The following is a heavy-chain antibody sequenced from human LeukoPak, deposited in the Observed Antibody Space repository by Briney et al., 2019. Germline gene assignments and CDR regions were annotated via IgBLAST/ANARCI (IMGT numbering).Heavy chain of an antibody. CDR3: ARGDLGSFDY. CDR1: GFTFSSYS. J-gene: IGHJ4*02. V-gene: IGHV3-48*01. CDR2: ISSNSSTI. D-gene: IGHD3-16*01. Sequence: GGSLRLSCAASGFTFSSYSMNWVRQAPGKGLEWVSYISSNSSTIYYADSVKGRFTISRDNAKNSLYLQMNSLRAEDTAVYYCARGDLGSFDYWGQGTLVTVSS.